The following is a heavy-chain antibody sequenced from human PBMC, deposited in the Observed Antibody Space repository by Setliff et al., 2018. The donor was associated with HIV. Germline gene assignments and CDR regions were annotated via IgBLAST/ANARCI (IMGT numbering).Heavy chain of an antibody. CDR1: GYTFTSYY. D-gene: IGHD1-1*01. V-gene: IGHV1-46*01. Sequence: GASVKVSCKASGYTFTSYYIHWVRQAPGQGLEWMGRINPSGGSTSYAQKFQGRVTITRDTSASTAYMELSSLKSEDSAVYYCANPHDGGAFDVWGQGTAVTVSS. CDR2: INPSGGST. CDR3: ANPHDGGAFDV. J-gene: IGHJ3*01.